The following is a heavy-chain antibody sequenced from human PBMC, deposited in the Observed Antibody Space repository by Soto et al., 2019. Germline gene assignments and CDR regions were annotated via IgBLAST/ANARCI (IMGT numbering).Heavy chain of an antibody. D-gene: IGHD1-20*01. CDR3: ARGEITSYYYYGTDV. CDR1: GGSFSGYY. J-gene: IGHJ6*02. V-gene: IGHV4-34*01. CDR2: INHSGST. Sequence: TSGTLSLTCAVYGGSFSGYYWSWIRQPPGKGLEWIGEINHSGSTNYNPSLKSRITISVDTSKNQFSLKLSSVTAADTAVYYCARGEITSYYYYGTDVWGQGTTVTVSS.